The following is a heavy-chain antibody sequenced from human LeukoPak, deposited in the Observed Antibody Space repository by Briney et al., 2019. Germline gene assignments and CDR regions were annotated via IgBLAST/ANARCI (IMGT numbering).Heavy chain of an antibody. Sequence: ASVKVSCKASGYTFTNYGITWVRQAPGQGLEWMGWITGYQGSTKYAQNFQGRGPMTIDTTTSTAYMDLRRLRSDDTAIYFCARSDRGTITAGPFNYWGQGTLLAVSS. V-gene: IGHV1-18*01. CDR2: ITGYQGST. D-gene: IGHD5-24*01. J-gene: IGHJ4*02. CDR1: GYTFTNYG. CDR3: ARSDRGTITAGPFNY.